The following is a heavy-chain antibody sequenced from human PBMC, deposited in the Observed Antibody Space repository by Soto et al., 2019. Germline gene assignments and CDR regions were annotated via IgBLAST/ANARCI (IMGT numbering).Heavy chain of an antibody. V-gene: IGHV4-4*07. CDR1: GGSISSYY. Sequence: QVQLQESGPGLVKPSETLSLTCTVSGGSISSYYWSWIRQPAGKGREWIGRIYTSGSTKYNPSLTSRVNISVDTSKNQFSLKLGSVTAADTAVYYCARDRIAARRGHLFDPWGPGTLVTVSS. J-gene: IGHJ5*02. CDR2: IYTSGST. CDR3: ARDRIAARRGHLFDP. D-gene: IGHD6-6*01.